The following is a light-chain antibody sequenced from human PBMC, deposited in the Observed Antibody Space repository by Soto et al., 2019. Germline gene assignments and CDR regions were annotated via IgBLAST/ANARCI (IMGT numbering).Light chain of an antibody. CDR1: SSDVGGYNN. CDR2: EVS. Sequence: QSALTQPPSSSGSPGQSVTISCTGTSSDVGGYNNVSWYQQHPGKAPKLMIYEVSKRRSGVTDRFAGCKSGKTASLTDSGLQAKDEADYYCSSYAGSNNLVFGGGTELTVL. CDR3: SSYAGSNNLV. J-gene: IGLJ2*01. V-gene: IGLV2-8*01.